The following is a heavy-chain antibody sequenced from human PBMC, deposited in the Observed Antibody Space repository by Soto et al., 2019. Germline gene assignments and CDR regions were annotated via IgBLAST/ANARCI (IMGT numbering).Heavy chain of an antibody. J-gene: IGHJ4*02. D-gene: IGHD5-18*01. V-gene: IGHV4-30-2*01. CDR2: IYPSGMP. CDR3: ARERGGYGLFHS. CDR1: GGSISNAAYS. Sequence: QLQLQESGSGLVKPSHTLSLTCTVSGGSISNAAYSWSWIRQPPGQGLERIGDIYPSGMPFYNPPLRSRVTISIDRSNAQYSLNLKSVTAADTAVYYCARERGGYGLFHSWGQGTLVTVYS.